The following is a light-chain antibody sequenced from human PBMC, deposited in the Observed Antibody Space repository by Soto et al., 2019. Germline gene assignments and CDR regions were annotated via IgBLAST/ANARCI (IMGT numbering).Light chain of an antibody. J-gene: IGKJ3*01. CDR2: DAS. Sequence: DIQMTRSPSSLSASVGDRVTITCQASQDITNYLNWYQQKPGKAPKLLIYDASKLETGVPSRFSGRGSGTDFTFTISSLQPEDIATYYCQQYDNFPPYTFGPGTKVDIK. CDR3: QQYDNFPPYT. CDR1: QDITNY. V-gene: IGKV1-33*01.